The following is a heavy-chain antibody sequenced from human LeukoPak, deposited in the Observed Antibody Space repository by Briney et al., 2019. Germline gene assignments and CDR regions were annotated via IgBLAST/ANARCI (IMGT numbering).Heavy chain of an antibody. V-gene: IGHV3-74*03. D-gene: IGHD3-22*01. CDR2: INSDGSST. CDR3: ARAAYYESSGGLDYFDS. Sequence: PGGSLRLSCAATGFTLSDHWMHWVRQAPGKGLVWVSRINSDGSSTTYADSAKGRFAISRDNAKNTLYLQLNSLRAEDTAVYYCARAAYYESSGGLDYFDSWGQGTPVTVSS. J-gene: IGHJ4*02. CDR1: GFTLSDHW.